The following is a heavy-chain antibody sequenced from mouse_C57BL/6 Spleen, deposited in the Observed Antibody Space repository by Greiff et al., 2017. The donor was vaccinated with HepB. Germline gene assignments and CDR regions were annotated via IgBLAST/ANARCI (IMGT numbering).Heavy chain of an antibody. Sequence: EVQLQQSGAELVKPGASVKLSCTASGFNIKDYYMHWVKQRTEQGLEWIGRIDPEDGETKYAPKFQGKATITADTSSNTAYLQLSSLTSEDTAVDYCLIYYYGSSQSLYAMDYWGQGTSVTVSS. CDR2: IDPEDGET. J-gene: IGHJ4*01. V-gene: IGHV14-2*01. D-gene: IGHD1-1*01. CDR3: LIYYYGSSQSLYAMDY. CDR1: GFNIKDYY.